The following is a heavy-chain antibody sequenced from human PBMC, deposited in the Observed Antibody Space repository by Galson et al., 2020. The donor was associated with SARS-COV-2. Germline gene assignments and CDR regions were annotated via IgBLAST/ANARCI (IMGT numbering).Heavy chain of an antibody. V-gene: IGHV1-18*01. Sequence: ASVKVSCKASGYTFTSYGISWVRQAPGQGLEWMGWISAYNGNTNYAQKLQGRVTMTTDTSTSTAYMELRSLRSDDTAVYYCARDLRWDYGGNEKWVSWGQGTLVTVSS. CDR3: ARDLRWDYGGNEKWVS. CDR1: GYTFTSYG. CDR2: ISAYNGNT. J-gene: IGHJ5*02. D-gene: IGHD4-17*01.